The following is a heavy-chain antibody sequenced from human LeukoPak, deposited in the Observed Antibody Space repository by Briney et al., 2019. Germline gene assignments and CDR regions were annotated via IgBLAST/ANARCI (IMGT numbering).Heavy chain of an antibody. D-gene: IGHD6-13*01. V-gene: IGHV1-69*04. J-gene: IGHJ4*02. CDR1: GGTFSSYA. CDR2: IIPILGIA. CDR3: AREYSSRLKNEYNFDY. Sequence: ASVKVSCKASGGTFSSYAISWVRQAPGQGLEWMGRIIPILGIANYAQKFQGRVTITADKSTSTAYMELSSLRSEDTAVYYCAREYSSRLKNEYNFDYWGQGTLVTVSS.